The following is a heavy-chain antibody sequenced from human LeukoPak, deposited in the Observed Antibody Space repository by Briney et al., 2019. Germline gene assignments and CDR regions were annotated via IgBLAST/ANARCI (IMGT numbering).Heavy chain of an antibody. CDR3: ARDLAAARLDF. D-gene: IGHD6-6*01. Sequence: GGSLRLSCAASGFTFSSYWMHWVRQAPGKGLVWVSRINSDGSSTSYADSVKGRFTISRDISKNTLYLQMNSLRAEDTAVYYCARDLAAARLDFRGQGTLVTVSS. J-gene: IGHJ4*02. CDR2: INSDGSST. CDR1: GFTFSSYW. V-gene: IGHV3-74*01.